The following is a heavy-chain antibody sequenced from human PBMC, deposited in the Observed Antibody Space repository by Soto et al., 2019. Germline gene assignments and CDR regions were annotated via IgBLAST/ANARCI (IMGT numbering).Heavy chain of an antibody. J-gene: IGHJ4*02. CDR1: GFTFSSYW. V-gene: IGHV3-74*01. D-gene: IGHD6-13*01. Sequence: PGGSLRLSCAASGFTFSSYWMHWVRQAPGKGLVCVSRINGDGSSTSYADSVKGRFTISRDNAKNTLYLQMNSLRAEDTAVYYCVSLSSSWYYDYWGQGILVTVSS. CDR2: INGDGSST. CDR3: VSLSSSWYYDY.